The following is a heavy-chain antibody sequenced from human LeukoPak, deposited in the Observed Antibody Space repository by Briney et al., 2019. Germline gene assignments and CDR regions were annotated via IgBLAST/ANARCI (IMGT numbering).Heavy chain of an antibody. D-gene: IGHD2-15*01. CDR1: GGSISSYY. CDR3: ARNVVVVAATEHWFDP. CDR2: IYYSGST. J-gene: IGHJ5*02. V-gene: IGHV4-59*08. Sequence: SETLSLTCTVSGGSISSYYWSWIRQPPGKGLEWIGYIYYSGSTNYNPSLKSRVTISVDTSKNQFSLKLSSVTAADTAVYYCARNVVVVAATEHWFDPWGQGTLVTVSS.